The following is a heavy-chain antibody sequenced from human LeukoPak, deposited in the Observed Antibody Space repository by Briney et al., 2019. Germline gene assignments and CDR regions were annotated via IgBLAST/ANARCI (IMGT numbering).Heavy chain of an antibody. J-gene: IGHJ4*02. CDR3: ARVRDTAMVRPRPHPFDY. CDR2: INPNSGGT. D-gene: IGHD5-18*01. Sequence: ASVKVSCKASGYTFTGYYMHWGRQAPGQGLEWMGWINPNSGGTNYAQKFQGRVTMTRDTSISTAYMELSRLRSDDTAVYYCARVRDTAMVRPRPHPFDYWGQGTLVTVSS. CDR1: GYTFTGYY. V-gene: IGHV1-2*02.